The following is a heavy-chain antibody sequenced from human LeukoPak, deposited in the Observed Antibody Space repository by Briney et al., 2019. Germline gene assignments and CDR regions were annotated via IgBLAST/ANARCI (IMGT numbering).Heavy chain of an antibody. Sequence: GESLKISCKGSRYSFTSYWIGWVRHMPGKGLEWMRIIHPGDSDTRYSPSFQGQVTISADKSISTAYLQWSSLKASDTAIYYCARPKGLYHYGSGSFSFDYWRQGTLVTVSS. V-gene: IGHV5-51*01. CDR2: IHPGDSDT. D-gene: IGHD3-10*01. CDR1: RYSFTSYW. CDR3: ARPKGLYHYGSGSFSFDY. J-gene: IGHJ4*02.